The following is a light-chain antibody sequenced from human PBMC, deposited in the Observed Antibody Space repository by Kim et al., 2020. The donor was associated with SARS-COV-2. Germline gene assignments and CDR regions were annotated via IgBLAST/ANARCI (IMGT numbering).Light chain of an antibody. J-gene: IGLJ2*01. CDR2: QDS. V-gene: IGLV3-1*01. CDR1: KLGDKY. CDR3: QAWDSSTVV. Sequence: SVSPEQTASITCSGDKLGDKYACWYQQKPGQSPVLVIYQDSERPSGIPERFSGSNSGNTATLTISGTQAMDEADYYCQAWDSSTVVFGGGTQLTVL.